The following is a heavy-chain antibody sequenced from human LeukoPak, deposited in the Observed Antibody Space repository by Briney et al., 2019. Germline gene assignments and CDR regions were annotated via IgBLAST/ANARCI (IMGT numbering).Heavy chain of an antibody. CDR3: ANFYLNT. Sequence: SQTLSLTCAISGDTVSSNSAAWTWIRQSPSRGLEWLGRTYFRSKWYNDYAESLKGRISINPDTSKNQFSLHLNSVKPEDTAVYYCANFYLNTWSQGSLVTVSS. D-gene: IGHD2/OR15-2a*01. CDR2: TYFRSKWYN. J-gene: IGHJ5*02. V-gene: IGHV6-1*01. CDR1: GDTVSSNSAA.